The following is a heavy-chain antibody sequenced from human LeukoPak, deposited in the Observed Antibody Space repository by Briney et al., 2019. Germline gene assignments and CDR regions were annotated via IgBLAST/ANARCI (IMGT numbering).Heavy chain of an antibody. J-gene: IGHJ4*02. Sequence: ASVKVSCKASGYTFTGYYMHWVRQAPGQGLEWMGWINLNSGGTNYAQKFQGRVTMTRDTSISTAYMELSRLRSDDTAVYYCARERAGLLRYFDWRPTDYWGQGTLVTVSS. D-gene: IGHD3-9*01. CDR2: INLNSGGT. CDR3: ARERAGLLRYFDWRPTDY. CDR1: GYTFTGYY. V-gene: IGHV1-2*02.